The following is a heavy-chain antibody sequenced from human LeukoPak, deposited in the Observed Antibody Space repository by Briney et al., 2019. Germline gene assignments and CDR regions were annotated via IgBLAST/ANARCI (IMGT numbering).Heavy chain of an antibody. CDR2: IFYSGST. Sequence: SETLSLTCTVSGGSLSSYYWSWIRQPPGRGREWIGYIFYSGSTNYNSSLKSRVTISVDTSKNQFSLKLSSVTAADTAVYYCARDGSGYDYVYYYGMDVWGQGTTVTVSS. CDR3: ARDGSGYDYVYYYGMDV. CDR1: GGSLSSYY. J-gene: IGHJ6*02. V-gene: IGHV4-59*01. D-gene: IGHD5-12*01.